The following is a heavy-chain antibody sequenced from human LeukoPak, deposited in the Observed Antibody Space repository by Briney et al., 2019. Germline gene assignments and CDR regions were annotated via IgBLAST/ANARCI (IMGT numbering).Heavy chain of an antibody. Sequence: GGSLRLSCAASGFTFSSYWMTWVRQAPGKGLEWVAAISGSGGSAYYAQPVKGRFTISRDNSKNTLYLQLSSLRDEDTAVYYCARGHARLYSPFDYWGQGTLVTVSS. J-gene: IGHJ4*02. D-gene: IGHD2-21*01. CDR3: ARGHARLYSPFDY. CDR1: GFTFSSYW. CDR2: ISGSGGSA. V-gene: IGHV3-23*01.